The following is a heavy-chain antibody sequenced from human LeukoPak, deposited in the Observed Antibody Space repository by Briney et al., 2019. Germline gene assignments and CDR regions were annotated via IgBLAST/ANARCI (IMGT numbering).Heavy chain of an antibody. Sequence: GGSLRLSCAASGFTFSSYAMSWVRQAPGKGLEWVSAISGSGGSTYYADSVKGRFTISRDNSKNTLYLQMNSLRAEDMAVYYCAKDGRDSSGWYYFDYWGQGTLVTVSS. V-gene: IGHV3-23*01. D-gene: IGHD6-19*01. J-gene: IGHJ4*02. CDR1: GFTFSSYA. CDR3: AKDGRDSSGWYYFDY. CDR2: ISGSGGST.